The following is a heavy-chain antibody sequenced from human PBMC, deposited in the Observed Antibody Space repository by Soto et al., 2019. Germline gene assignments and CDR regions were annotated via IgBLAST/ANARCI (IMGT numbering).Heavy chain of an antibody. CDR2: IYYSGST. Sequence: PSETLSLTCTVSGGSINSGGYYWSWIRQHPGKGLEWIGYIYYSGSTYYNPSLKSRVTISVDTSKNQFSLKLSSVTAADTAVYYCARGSGIAAAGTFVLGYWGQGTLVTVSS. CDR3: ARGSGIAAAGTFVLGY. V-gene: IGHV4-31*03. J-gene: IGHJ4*02. CDR1: GGSINSGGYY. D-gene: IGHD6-13*01.